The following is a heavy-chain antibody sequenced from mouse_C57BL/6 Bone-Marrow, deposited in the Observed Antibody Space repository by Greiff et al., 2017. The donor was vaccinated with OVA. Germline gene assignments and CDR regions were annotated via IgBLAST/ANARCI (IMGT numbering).Heavy chain of an antibody. J-gene: IGHJ3*01. CDR2: ISDGGSYT. D-gene: IGHD2-3*01. CDR1: GFTFSSYA. V-gene: IGHV5-4*01. CDR3: ARGWDGYQFAY. Sequence: EVQGVESGGGLVKPGGSLKLSCAASGFTFSSYAMSWVRQTPEKRLEWVATISDGGSYTYYPDNVKGRFTISRDNAKNNLYLQMSHLKSEDTAMYYCARGWDGYQFAYWGQGTLVTVSA.